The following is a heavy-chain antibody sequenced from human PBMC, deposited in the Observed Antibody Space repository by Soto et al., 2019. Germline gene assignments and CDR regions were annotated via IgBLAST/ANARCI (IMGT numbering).Heavy chain of an antibody. CDR2: FIPAYRTL. CDR1: GGSFGNSA. CDR3: ATGVIWIGYFTVDS. D-gene: IGHD3-3*01. V-gene: IGHV1-69*01. J-gene: IGHJ4*02. Sequence: QVQLVQSGAEVKKPGSSVKVSCKASGGSFGNSAINWVRQAPGQGLEWLGGFIPAYRTLNYAQKFQGRVTITADESTGTAYMTLSSLVSDDTAVYYCATGVIWIGYFTVDSWGQGTRVTVSS.